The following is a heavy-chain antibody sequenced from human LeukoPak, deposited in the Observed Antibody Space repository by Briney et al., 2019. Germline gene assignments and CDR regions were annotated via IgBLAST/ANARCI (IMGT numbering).Heavy chain of an antibody. Sequence: GGSLRLSCAGSGSTFSSYSMNWVRQAPGKGLEWVSSISSSSSYIYYADSVKGRFTISRDNAKNSLYLQMNSLRAEDTAVYYCARDGTYGSGSYTDVWGKGTTVTVSS. D-gene: IGHD3-10*01. CDR3: ARDGTYGSGSYTDV. CDR1: GSTFSSYS. CDR2: ISSSSSYI. J-gene: IGHJ6*03. V-gene: IGHV3-21*01.